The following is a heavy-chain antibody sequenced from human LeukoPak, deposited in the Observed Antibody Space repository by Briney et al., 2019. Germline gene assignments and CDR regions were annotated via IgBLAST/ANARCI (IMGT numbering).Heavy chain of an antibody. CDR2: ISGSGGST. V-gene: IGHV3-23*01. J-gene: IGHJ5*02. CDR3: ANGGFCYNSGSYLGNWFDP. D-gene: IGHD3-10*01. Sequence: GGSLRLSCAASGFTFSSYAMTWVRQAPGKGLEWVSTISGSGGSTYYTDSVKGRFTISRDNSKNTLYLQMNSLRAEDTAVYYCANGGFCYNSGSYLGNWFDPWGQGTLVTVSS. CDR1: GFTFSSYA.